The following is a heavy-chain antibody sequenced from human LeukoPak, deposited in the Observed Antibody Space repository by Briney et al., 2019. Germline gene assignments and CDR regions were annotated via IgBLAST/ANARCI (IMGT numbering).Heavy chain of an antibody. CDR3: ARGRLTYYYGSGSLFDY. D-gene: IGHD3-10*01. J-gene: IGHJ4*02. Sequence: PSETLSLTCTVSGGSISSGGYYWSWIRQHPGKGLEWIGYIYYSGSTYYNPSLKSRVTISVDTSKNQFSLKLSSVTAADTAVYYCARGRLTYYYGSGSLFDYWGQGTLVTVSS. V-gene: IGHV4-31*03. CDR1: GGSISSGGYY. CDR2: IYYSGST.